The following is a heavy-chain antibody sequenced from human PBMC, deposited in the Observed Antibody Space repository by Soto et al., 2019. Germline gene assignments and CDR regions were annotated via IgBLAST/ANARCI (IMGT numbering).Heavy chain of an antibody. CDR1: GYTLTELS. Sequence: ASVKVSCKVSGYTLTELSMHWVRQAPGKGLVWMGGFHPEDGETIYAQKFKVRVTMTEDTSTDTAYMELSSLRSEDTAVYYCTTTYPLYRLAGADYGGQGTLVTGPS. D-gene: IGHD6-13*01. J-gene: IGHJ4*02. CDR2: FHPEDGET. CDR3: TTTYPLYRLAGADY. V-gene: IGHV1-24*01.